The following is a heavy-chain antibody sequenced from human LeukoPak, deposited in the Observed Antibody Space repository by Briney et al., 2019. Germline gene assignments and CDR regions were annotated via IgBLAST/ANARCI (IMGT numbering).Heavy chain of an antibody. Sequence: GESLKISCKSSGYSFTSYWIGWVRQMPGKGLEWMGIIYPGDSDTRYSPSFQGQVTISADKSITTAYLQWSSLKASDTAMYYCARRPAIILGPSYWYFALWAVAPWSLSPQ. CDR2: IYPGDSDT. CDR1: GYSFTSYW. CDR3: ARRPAIILGPSYWYFAL. V-gene: IGHV5-51*01. J-gene: IGHJ2*01. D-gene: IGHD5-18*01.